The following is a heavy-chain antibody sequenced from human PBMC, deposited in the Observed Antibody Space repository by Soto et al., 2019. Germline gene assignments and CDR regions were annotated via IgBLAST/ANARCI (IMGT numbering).Heavy chain of an antibody. CDR2: ISASGRS. V-gene: IGHV4-4*07. Sequence: SSETLSLTCTVSGDFISNFYWSWIRQPAGKGLESLGRISASGRSNYNPSLQSRVAMSLDTSKNQFSLRLTSLTAADTAVYFCARGMGRYFDLWGRGTLVTVSS. CDR1: GDFISNFY. D-gene: IGHD2-8*01. J-gene: IGHJ2*01. CDR3: ARGMGRYFDL.